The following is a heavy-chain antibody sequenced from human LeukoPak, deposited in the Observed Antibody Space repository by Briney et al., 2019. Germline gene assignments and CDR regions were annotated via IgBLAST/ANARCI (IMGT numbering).Heavy chain of an antibody. CDR1: GGTFRSNA. Sequence: ASVKVSCKASGGTFRSNAISWVRQAPGKGLEWMGGFDPEDGETIYAQKFQGRVTMTEDTSTDTAYMELSSLRSEDTAVYYCATRLILTGFDYWGQGTLVTVSS. CDR2: FDPEDGET. CDR3: ATRLILTGFDY. J-gene: IGHJ4*02. D-gene: IGHD3-9*01. V-gene: IGHV1-24*01.